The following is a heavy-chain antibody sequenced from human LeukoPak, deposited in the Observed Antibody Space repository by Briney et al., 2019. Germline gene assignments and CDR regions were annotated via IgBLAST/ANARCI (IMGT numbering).Heavy chain of an antibody. D-gene: IGHD1-7*01. V-gene: IGHV3-23*01. CDR1: GFTFSSYA. CDR2: ISGSGDST. CDR3: ARVLNWNYHL. Sequence: GGSLRLSCAASGFTFSSYAMSWVRQAPGKGLEWVSAISGSGDSTYFADSVKGRFTISRDNSKNTLYLQMNSLRAEDTAVYYCARVLNWNYHLWGQGTLVTVSS. J-gene: IGHJ5*02.